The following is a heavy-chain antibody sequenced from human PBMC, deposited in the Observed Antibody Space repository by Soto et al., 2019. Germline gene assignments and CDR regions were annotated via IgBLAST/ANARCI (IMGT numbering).Heavy chain of an antibody. V-gene: IGHV1-69*12. D-gene: IGHD6-25*01. Sequence: QVQLVQSGAEVKKPGSSVKVSCKAAGGIFSNYALISWVRQAPGQGLEWMGGIIPIDATVNYAQKFQGRIAITADESTTTAYMDLGSLKSEDTAVYYCARDLLGFGYTYGDVWGQGTTVTVSS. CDR3: ARDLLGFGYTYGDV. J-gene: IGHJ6*01. CDR2: IIPIDATV. CDR1: GGIFSNYA.